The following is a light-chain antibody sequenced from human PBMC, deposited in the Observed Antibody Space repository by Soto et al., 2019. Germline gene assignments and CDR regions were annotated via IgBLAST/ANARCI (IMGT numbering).Light chain of an antibody. CDR2: WAS. Sequence: DIQMTQSPSSVSSSVGDRVTITCRASQGISSWLAWYQQKLGQPPKLLVYWASTRESGVPDRFSGSGSGTDFTRTISSLQAEDVAVDYCQQYYGTTRTFGQGTKVDI. J-gene: IGKJ1*01. V-gene: IGKV4-1*01. CDR3: QQYYGTTRT. CDR1: QGISSW.